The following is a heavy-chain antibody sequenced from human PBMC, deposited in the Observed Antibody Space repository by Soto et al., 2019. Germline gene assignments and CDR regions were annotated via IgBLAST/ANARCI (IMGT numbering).Heavy chain of an antibody. CDR1: GFTFSSYS. Sequence: GGSLRLSCAASGFTFSSYSMNWVRQAPGKGLEWVSSISSSSSYIYYADSVKGRFTISRDNAKNSLYLQMNSLRAEDTVVYYCARDLNGYYYYGMDVWGQGTTVTVSS. CDR2: ISSSSSYI. CDR3: ARDLNGYYYYGMDV. J-gene: IGHJ6*02. V-gene: IGHV3-21*01.